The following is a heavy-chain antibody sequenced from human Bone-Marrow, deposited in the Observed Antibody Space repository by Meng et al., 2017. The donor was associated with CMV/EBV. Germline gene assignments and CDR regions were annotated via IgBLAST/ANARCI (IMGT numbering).Heavy chain of an antibody. CDR3: ARMSEEFLEGRKNRYFDL. D-gene: IGHD2-15*01. CDR1: GVSISSSSYY. J-gene: IGHJ2*01. V-gene: IGHV4-39*01. Sequence: GSLRLSCTVSGVSISSSSYYWGWIRQPPGKGLEWIGSIYYSGSTYYNPSLKSRVTISVDTSKNQFSLKRSSVTAADTAVYYCARMSEEFLEGRKNRYFDLWGRGTLVTVSS. CDR2: IYYSGST.